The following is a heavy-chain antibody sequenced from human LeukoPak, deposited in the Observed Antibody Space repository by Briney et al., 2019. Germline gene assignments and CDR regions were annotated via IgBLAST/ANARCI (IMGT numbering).Heavy chain of an antibody. CDR3: ARRGIAAAGPGMDV. V-gene: IGHV5-10-1*01. J-gene: IGHJ6*04. CDR1: GYRITSYW. CDR2: IDPSDSYT. D-gene: IGHD6-13*01. Sequence: GASLQISCKGSGYRITSYWISWVRQLPGKGLEWMGRIDPSDSYTNYSPSFQGHLTISADKSISTAYLQWSSLKASDTAMYYCARRGIAAAGPGMDVWGKGTTVTVSS.